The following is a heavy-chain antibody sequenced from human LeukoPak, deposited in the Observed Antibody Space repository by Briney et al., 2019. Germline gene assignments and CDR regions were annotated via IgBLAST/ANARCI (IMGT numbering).Heavy chain of an antibody. Sequence: PSETLSLTCTVSGGSISSSSYYWGWIRQPPGKGLEWIGSIYYSGSTYYNPSLKSRVTISVDTSKNQFSLKLSSVTAADTAVYYCARLANSAYYDFWSGCYYFDYWGQGTLVTVSS. V-gene: IGHV4-39*01. J-gene: IGHJ4*02. D-gene: IGHD3-3*01. CDR1: GGSISSSSYY. CDR3: ARLANSAYYDFWSGCYYFDY. CDR2: IYYSGST.